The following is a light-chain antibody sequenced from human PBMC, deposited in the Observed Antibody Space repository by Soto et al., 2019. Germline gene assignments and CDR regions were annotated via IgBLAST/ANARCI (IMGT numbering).Light chain of an antibody. V-gene: IGKV1-9*01. J-gene: IGKJ1*01. Sequence: IQLTQSPSSLSASVGDRVAVSGWASQGIGTYLVWYHQKSGKAPTVLIYASSTLQTGVPSRFSGSGSGTDFSLTISSLHPEDVATYYCQQVDSYPRTFGQGTKVDIK. CDR2: ASS. CDR1: QGIGTY. CDR3: QQVDSYPRT.